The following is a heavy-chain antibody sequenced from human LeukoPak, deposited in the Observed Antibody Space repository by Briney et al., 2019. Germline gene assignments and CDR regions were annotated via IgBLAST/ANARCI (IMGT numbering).Heavy chain of an antibody. CDR3: ARHVSAASNVFDI. J-gene: IGHJ3*02. Sequence: PSETLSLTCTVSGGSMRSYYWIWVRQPPGKGLEWIGYIYYSGSTNYNPSLKSRVTISVDTSKRQFSLMLTSVTAADTAVYYCARHVSAASNVFDIWGQGMMVIVSS. CDR2: IYYSGST. CDR1: GGSMRSYY. D-gene: IGHD6-25*01. V-gene: IGHV4-59*08.